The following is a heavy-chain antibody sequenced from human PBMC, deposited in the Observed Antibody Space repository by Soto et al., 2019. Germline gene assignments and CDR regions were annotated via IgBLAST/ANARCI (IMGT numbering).Heavy chain of an antibody. V-gene: IGHV4-34*01. D-gene: IGHD2-8*01. CDR3: ARGGTTGYCTNGVCYPYYYYMDV. CDR1: GGSFSGYY. J-gene: IGHJ6*03. CDR2: INHSGRT. Sequence: QVQLQQWGAGLLKPSETLSLTCAVYGGSFSGYYWSWIRQPPGKGLEWIGEINHSGRTHYNPSLKSRVTISVDPSKNQVSLKLRSVTAADTAVYYCARGGTTGYCTNGVCYPYYYYMDVWGKGTTVTVSS.